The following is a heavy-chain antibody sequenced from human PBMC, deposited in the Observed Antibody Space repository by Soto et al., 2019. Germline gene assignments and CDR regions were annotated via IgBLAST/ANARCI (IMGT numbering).Heavy chain of an antibody. CDR3: ARDPHEFWTSYWFDP. J-gene: IGHJ5*02. Sequence: ASVKVSCKASGYTFTSYGINWVRQAPGQGLELMGWISAYDGKTTYAEKFQGRVTLTTDTSTSTAYMELRSLRSDDTAIYYCARDPHEFWTSYWFDPWGQGTPVTVSS. V-gene: IGHV1-18*01. D-gene: IGHD3-3*01. CDR1: GYTFTSYG. CDR2: ISAYDGKT.